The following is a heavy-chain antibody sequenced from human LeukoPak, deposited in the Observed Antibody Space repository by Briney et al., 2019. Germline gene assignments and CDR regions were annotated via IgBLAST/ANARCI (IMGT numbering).Heavy chain of an antibody. J-gene: IGHJ4*02. V-gene: IGHV3-23*01. Sequence: GASLRLSCAASGFTFLSYAVSWVRQPPGKGLEWVSGISANGDSIYYADSVKGRFTISRDNSKNTVYLQMNSLRAEDTAVYYCAKGYNWNYVGYFDSWGQGTLLTVSS. CDR1: GFTFLSYA. CDR2: ISANGDSI. D-gene: IGHD1-7*01. CDR3: AKGYNWNYVGYFDS.